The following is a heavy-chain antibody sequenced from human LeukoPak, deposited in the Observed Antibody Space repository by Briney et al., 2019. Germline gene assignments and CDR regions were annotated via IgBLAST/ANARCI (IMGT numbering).Heavy chain of an antibody. CDR1: GGSISSYY. CDR2: IYYSGST. Sequence: PSETLSLTCTVSGGSISSYYWGWIRQPPGKGLEWIGYIYYSGSTNYNPSLKSRVTISVDTSKNQFSLKLSSVTAADTAVYYCARGDYDSSGYSPHNWFDPWGQGTLVTVSS. V-gene: IGHV4-59*01. J-gene: IGHJ5*02. D-gene: IGHD3-22*01. CDR3: ARGDYDSSGYSPHNWFDP.